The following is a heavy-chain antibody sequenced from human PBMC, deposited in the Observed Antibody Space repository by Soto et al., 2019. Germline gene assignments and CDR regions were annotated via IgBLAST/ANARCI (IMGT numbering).Heavy chain of an antibody. V-gene: IGHV3-23*01. CDR3: AKEEWGSYGYADY. D-gene: IGHD5-18*01. J-gene: IGHJ4*02. Sequence: PGESLKISCAASGFTFSSYAMSWVRQPPGKGLEWVSAISGSGGSTYYADSVKGRFTISRDNSKNTLYLQMNSLRAEDTAVYYCAKEEWGSYGYADYWGQGTLVTVSS. CDR1: GFTFSSYA. CDR2: ISGSGGST.